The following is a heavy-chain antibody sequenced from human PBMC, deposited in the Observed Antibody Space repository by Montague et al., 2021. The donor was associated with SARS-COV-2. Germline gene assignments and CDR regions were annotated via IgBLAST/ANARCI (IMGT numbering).Heavy chain of an antibody. Sequence: SLRLSCAASGFTLSSYAMHWVRQAPGKGLEWVAVISYDGSNKYYADSVKGRFTISGDNSKNTLYLQMNSLRAEDTAVYYCARPYSGSYYGHFDYWGQGTLVTVSS. J-gene: IGHJ4*02. D-gene: IGHD1-26*01. CDR2: ISYDGSNK. CDR1: GFTLSSYA. CDR3: ARPYSGSYYGHFDY. V-gene: IGHV3-30*04.